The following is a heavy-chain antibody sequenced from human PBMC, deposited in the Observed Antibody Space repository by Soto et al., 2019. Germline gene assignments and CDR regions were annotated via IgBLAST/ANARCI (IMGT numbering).Heavy chain of an antibody. Sequence: VQLLESGGGGVQPGGSLRLSCAASGFIFSDYAMTWVHQTPGKGLEWVSAITSSGSSTYFADSLKGRITISRDNSKNTLSLQMDSLRVEDTAIYYCAKGVEGYVVSSFDSWGQGALVTVSS. J-gene: IGHJ4*02. V-gene: IGHV3-23*01. D-gene: IGHD5-12*01. CDR2: ITSSGSST. CDR1: GFIFSDYA. CDR3: AKGVEGYVVSSFDS.